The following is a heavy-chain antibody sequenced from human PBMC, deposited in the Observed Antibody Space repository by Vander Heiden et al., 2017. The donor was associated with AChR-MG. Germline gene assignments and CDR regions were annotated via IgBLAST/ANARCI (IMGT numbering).Heavy chain of an antibody. J-gene: IGHJ4*02. V-gene: IGHV3-73*01. CDR3: TRPRTASDYGDYEFDY. CDR2: IRSKANSYAT. D-gene: IGHD4-17*01. Sequence: EVQLVESGGGLVQPGGSLTLPCAASGVPFSGSAMHWVRQASGKGLEWVGRIRSKANSYATAYAASVKGRFTISRDDSKNTAYLQMNSLKTEDTAVYYCTRPRTASDYGDYEFDYWGQGTLVTVSS. CDR1: GVPFSGSA.